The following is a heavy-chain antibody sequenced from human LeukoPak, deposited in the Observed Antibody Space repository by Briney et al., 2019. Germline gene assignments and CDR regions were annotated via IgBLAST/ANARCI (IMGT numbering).Heavy chain of an antibody. Sequence: GASVKVSCKASGGTFSSYAISWVRQAPGQGLEWMGGIIPIFGTANYAQKFQGRVTITADKSTSTAYMELSSLRSEDTAVYYCARTSGMATMNPEWFDPWGQGTLVTVSS. D-gene: IGHD5-24*01. J-gene: IGHJ5*02. CDR3: ARTSGMATMNPEWFDP. V-gene: IGHV1-69*06. CDR1: GGTFSSYA. CDR2: IIPIFGTA.